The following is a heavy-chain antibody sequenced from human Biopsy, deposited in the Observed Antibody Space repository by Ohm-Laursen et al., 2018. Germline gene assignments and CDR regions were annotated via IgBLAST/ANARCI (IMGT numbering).Heavy chain of an antibody. V-gene: IGHV4-59*01. J-gene: IGHJ4*02. CDR3: ARSNGYGDYRFDD. D-gene: IGHD4-11*01. CDR1: GESFNGYF. CDR2: ISYTGDT. Sequence: TLSLTCAVYGESFNGYFWSWIRQTPGKGLEWIGYISYTGDTNYNPSLESRITISLDTSKNQFSLMLSSVTAADTAVYYCARSNGYGDYRFDDWGQGTLVTVAS.